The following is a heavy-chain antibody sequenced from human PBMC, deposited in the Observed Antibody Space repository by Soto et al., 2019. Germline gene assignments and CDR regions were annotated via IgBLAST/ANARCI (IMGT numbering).Heavy chain of an antibody. CDR1: GFSLSNARMG. Sequence: SGPTLVNPTETLTLTCTVSGFSLSNARMGVSWIRQPPGKALEWLAHIFSNDEKSYSTSLKSRLTISKDTSKSQVVLTMTNMDTVDTATYYCARIRNYDFWSGYYTFDYWGQGTLVTVSS. V-gene: IGHV2-26*01. J-gene: IGHJ4*02. CDR3: ARIRNYDFWSGYYTFDY. D-gene: IGHD3-3*01. CDR2: IFSNDEK.